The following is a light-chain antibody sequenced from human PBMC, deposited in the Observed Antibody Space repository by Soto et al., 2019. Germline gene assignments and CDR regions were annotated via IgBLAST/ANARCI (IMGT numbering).Light chain of an antibody. J-gene: IGKJ1*01. CDR1: QSINTF. Sequence: DIQMTQSPSSLSASVGDRVTITCRASQSINTFLNWYQQKPGKAPKLLIYAASSLHSGVPSRFSGSGSGTDFTLTISSLQPEDFATYYCQESHSTPRTFGQGT. CDR2: AAS. V-gene: IGKV1-39*01. CDR3: QESHSTPRT.